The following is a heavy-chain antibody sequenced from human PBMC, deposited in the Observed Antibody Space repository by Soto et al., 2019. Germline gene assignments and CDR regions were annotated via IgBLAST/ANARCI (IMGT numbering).Heavy chain of an antibody. Sequence: EVQLVESGGGLVQPGGSLRLSCAASGFTFSSYSMNWVRQAPGKGLEWVSYISSSSSTIYYADSVKGRFTIPRDNAKNSLYLQMNSLKDEDTAVYYCARDPHYYDSSGYYEPYYYYGMDVWGQGTTVTVSS. D-gene: IGHD3-22*01. J-gene: IGHJ6*02. CDR1: GFTFSSYS. CDR3: ARDPHYYDSSGYYEPYYYYGMDV. V-gene: IGHV3-48*02. CDR2: ISSSSSTI.